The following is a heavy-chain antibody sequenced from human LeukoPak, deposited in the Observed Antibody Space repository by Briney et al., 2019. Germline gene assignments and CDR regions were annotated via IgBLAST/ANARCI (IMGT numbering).Heavy chain of an antibody. Sequence: GGSLRLSCAASGFTFSSYALSWVRQAPGKGLEWVSAISGSGGSTYYADSVKGRFTISRDNSKNTLHLQMNSLRAEDTAVYYCAKTTSYYGDYVRYYYGMDVWGQGTTVTVSS. CDR3: AKTTSYYGDYVRYYYGMDV. CDR1: GFTFSSYA. CDR2: ISGSGGST. D-gene: IGHD4-17*01. J-gene: IGHJ6*02. V-gene: IGHV3-23*01.